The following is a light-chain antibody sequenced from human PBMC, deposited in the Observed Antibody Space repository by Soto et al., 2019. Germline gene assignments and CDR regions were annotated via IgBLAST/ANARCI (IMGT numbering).Light chain of an antibody. CDR3: QQYGTSPWT. CDR2: DAS. CDR1: QSVSSSY. J-gene: IGKJ1*01. V-gene: IGKV3-20*01. Sequence: EIVLTQSPGTLSLSPGERATLSCRASQSVSSSYLAWYQQKPGQAPRLLIYDASSRATGIPDRFSGSGSGTDFTLTISRLEPEDFAVYYCQQYGTSPWTFGQGTKVELK.